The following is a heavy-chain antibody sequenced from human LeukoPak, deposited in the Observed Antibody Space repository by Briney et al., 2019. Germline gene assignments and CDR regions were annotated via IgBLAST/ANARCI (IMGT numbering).Heavy chain of an antibody. D-gene: IGHD1-7*01. J-gene: IGHJ4*02. CDR1: GYTFTSYG. Sequence: ASVKVSCKPSGYTFTSYGVTWVRQAPRQGLEWMGWISAYNGNTNYAQKFQGRVTMTTDTSTRTAYMELRSLRSDDTAMYYCARGASGTTAFDYWGQGTLVTVSS. V-gene: IGHV1-18*01. CDR2: ISAYNGNT. CDR3: ARGASGTTAFDY.